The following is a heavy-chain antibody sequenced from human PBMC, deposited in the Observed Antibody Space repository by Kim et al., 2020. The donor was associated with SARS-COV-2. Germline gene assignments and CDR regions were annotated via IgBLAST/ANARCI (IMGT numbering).Heavy chain of an antibody. CDR1: GFTFSSYW. J-gene: IGHJ4*02. D-gene: IGHD3-3*01. V-gene: IGHV3-7*01. Sequence: GGSLRLSCAASGFTFSSYWMSWVRQAPGKGLEWVANIKQDGSEKYYVDSVKGRFTISRDNAKNSLYLQMNSLRAEDTAVYYCAIESGAWLLWEPYFDYWGQGTLVTVSS. CDR2: IKQDGSEK. CDR3: AIESGAWLLWEPYFDY.